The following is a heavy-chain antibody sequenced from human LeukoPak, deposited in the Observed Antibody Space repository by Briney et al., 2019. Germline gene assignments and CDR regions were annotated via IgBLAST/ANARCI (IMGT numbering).Heavy chain of an antibody. CDR3: ARDVRDHIVVVPAAPDNWFDP. Sequence: SQTLSLTCTVSGGSISSGGYYWSWIRQPAGKGLEWIGRIYTSGSTNYNPSLKSRVTMSVDTSKNQFSLKLGSVTAADTAVYYCARDVRDHIVVVPAAPDNWFDPWGQGTLVTVSS. CDR2: IYTSGST. D-gene: IGHD2-2*01. CDR1: GGSISSGGYY. V-gene: IGHV4-61*02. J-gene: IGHJ5*02.